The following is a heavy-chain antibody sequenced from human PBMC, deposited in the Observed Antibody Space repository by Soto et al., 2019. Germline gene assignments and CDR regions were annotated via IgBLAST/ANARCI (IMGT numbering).Heavy chain of an antibody. CDR3: AKTGIVVVITFDY. D-gene: IGHD3-22*01. CDR1: GFTLRSYP. J-gene: IGHJ4*02. Sequence: GGPLSLSCAASGFTLRSYPMRLVRPAPGKGLQWVASVSVDPGSTYYADSVKGRFTISRDNSKNTLYLQMNSLRAEDTAVYYCAKTGIVVVITFDYWGQGTLVTVSS. V-gene: IGHV3-23*01. CDR2: VSVDPGST.